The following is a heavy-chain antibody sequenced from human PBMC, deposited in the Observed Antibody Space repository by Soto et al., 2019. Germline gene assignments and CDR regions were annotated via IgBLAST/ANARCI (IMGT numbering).Heavy chain of an antibody. V-gene: IGHV3-23*01. J-gene: IGHJ3*02. Sequence: PGGSLRLSCAASGFTFSSYAMSWVRQAPGKGLEWVSAISGSGGSTYYADSVKGRFTISRDNSKNTLYLQMNSLRAEDTAVYYCAKDGLIFFVLRPNVFDIWGQGTMVPVSS. CDR1: GFTFSSYA. D-gene: IGHD3-9*01. CDR2: ISGSGGST. CDR3: AKDGLIFFVLRPNVFDI.